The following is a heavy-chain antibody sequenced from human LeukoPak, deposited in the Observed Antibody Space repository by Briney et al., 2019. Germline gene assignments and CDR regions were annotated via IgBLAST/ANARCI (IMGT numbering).Heavy chain of an antibody. CDR2: IYYRSKWNT. D-gene: IGHD1-26*01. Sequence: SQTLSLTCAISGDSVSSNSASWNWIRQSPSRGLEWLGRIYYRSKWNTDYAVSVKGRITINPDTSKNQFSLYLNSVTPEDTAVYYCARDPDSSYEWGPFDPWGQGTLVTVSS. V-gene: IGHV6-1*01. CDR3: ARDPDSSYEWGPFDP. J-gene: IGHJ5*02. CDR1: GDSVSSNSAS.